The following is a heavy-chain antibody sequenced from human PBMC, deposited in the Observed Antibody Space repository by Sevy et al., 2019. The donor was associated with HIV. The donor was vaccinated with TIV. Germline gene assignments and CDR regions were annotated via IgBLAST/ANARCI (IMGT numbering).Heavy chain of an antibody. J-gene: IGHJ6*03. CDR1: GFSFDSYG. D-gene: IGHD3-22*01. CDR3: GKGGGGHYDPDEIGYYFYYYNMDV. CDR2: ISGSGTRT. V-gene: IGHV3-23*01. Sequence: GGSLRLSCAVSGFSFDSYGMTWVRQAPGKGLEWVSGISGSGTRTYYADSVKGRFIISRDNSKNTLYLQMNSLRREDKDIYCCGKGGGGHYDPDEIGYYFYYYNMDVWGKRTTVTVSS.